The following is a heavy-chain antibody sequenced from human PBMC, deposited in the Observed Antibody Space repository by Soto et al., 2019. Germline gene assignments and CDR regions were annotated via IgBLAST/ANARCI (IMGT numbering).Heavy chain of an antibody. CDR2: IIAVSGPT. CDR1: GVSFSSYA. V-gene: IGHV1-69*01. CDR3: ATTDAPVGPR. Sequence: QVQLVQSGAEVQKPGSSVRVSCKPSGVSFSSYAINWVRQAPGQGLEWLGVIIAVSGPTNVAQKFQARVTITADERTSTVFMDLGSLRSEDTAVYFCATTDAPVGPRWGQGTLVTVSS. J-gene: IGHJ4*02.